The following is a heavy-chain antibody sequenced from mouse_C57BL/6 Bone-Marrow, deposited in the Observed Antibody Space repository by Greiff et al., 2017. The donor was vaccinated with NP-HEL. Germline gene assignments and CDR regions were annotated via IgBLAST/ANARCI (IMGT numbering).Heavy chain of an antibody. J-gene: IGHJ2*01. V-gene: IGHV1-72*01. CDR1: GYTFTSYW. CDR2: IDPNSGGT. D-gene: IGHD2-3*01. Sequence: QVHVKQPGAELVKPGASVKLSCKASGYTFTSYWMHWVKQRPGRGLEWIGRIDPNSGGTKYNEKFKSKATLTVDKPSSTAYMQLSSLTSEDSAVYYCVSIYDGYYGGCFDYWGQGTTLTVSS. CDR3: VSIYDGYYGGCFDY.